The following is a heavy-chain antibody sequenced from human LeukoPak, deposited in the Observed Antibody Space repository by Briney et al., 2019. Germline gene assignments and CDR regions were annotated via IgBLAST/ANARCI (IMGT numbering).Heavy chain of an antibody. CDR2: IYTSGST. J-gene: IGHJ4*02. D-gene: IGHD1-26*01. CDR3: ARENSGSYREFDY. Sequence: SETLSLTCTVSGGFISSDYGSWIRQPAGKGLEWIGRIYTSGSTNYNASLKSRVSMSVDTSKTQFSLKLSSVTAADTAVFYCARENSGSYREFDYWGQGTLVTVSS. CDR1: GGFISSDY. V-gene: IGHV4-4*07.